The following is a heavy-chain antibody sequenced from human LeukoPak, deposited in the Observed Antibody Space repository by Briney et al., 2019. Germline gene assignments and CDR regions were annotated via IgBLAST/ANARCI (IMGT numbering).Heavy chain of an antibody. CDR1: GGSISSGGYY. V-gene: IGHV4-31*03. CDR3: ARDHVNSYGFVGPVDP. D-gene: IGHD5-18*01. Sequence: PSQTPSLTCTVSGGSISSGGYYWSWIRQHPGKGLEWIGYIYYSGSTYYNPSLKSRVTISVDTSKNQFSLKLSSVTAADTAVYYCARDHVNSYGFVGPVDPWGQGTLVTVSS. CDR2: IYYSGST. J-gene: IGHJ5*02.